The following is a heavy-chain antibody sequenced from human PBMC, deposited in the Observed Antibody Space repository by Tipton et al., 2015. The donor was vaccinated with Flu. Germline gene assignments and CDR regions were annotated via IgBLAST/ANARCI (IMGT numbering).Heavy chain of an antibody. Sequence: TLSLTCTVSGGSISSYYWSWIRQPAGKGPEWIGRIYTSGSTNYNPSLKSRVTMSVDTSKNQFSLKLSSVTAADTAVYYCAREGRSSSWYEGGDYWGQGTLVTASS. J-gene: IGHJ4*02. D-gene: IGHD6-13*01. CDR2: IYTSGST. V-gene: IGHV4-4*07. CDR1: GGSISSYY. CDR3: AREGRSSSWYEGGDY.